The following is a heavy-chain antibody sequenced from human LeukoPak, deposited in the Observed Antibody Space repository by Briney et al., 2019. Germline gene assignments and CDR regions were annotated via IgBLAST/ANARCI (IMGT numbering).Heavy chain of an antibody. Sequence: GGSLRLSCAASGFTFRNYGMSWVRQAPGKGLEWVSAISGSGGSTYNADSVKGRFTISRDNSKNTLYLQMNSLRAEDTAVYYCARDHKFRGVDGFGYWGQGTLVTVSS. J-gene: IGHJ4*02. CDR2: ISGSGGST. CDR3: ARDHKFRGVDGFGY. CDR1: GFTFRNYG. D-gene: IGHD5-12*01. V-gene: IGHV3-23*01.